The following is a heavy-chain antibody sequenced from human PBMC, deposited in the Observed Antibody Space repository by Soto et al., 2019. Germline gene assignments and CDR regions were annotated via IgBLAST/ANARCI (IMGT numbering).Heavy chain of an antibody. D-gene: IGHD3-22*01. CDR3: ANQKAAYYYDSSGYYNY. J-gene: IGHJ4*02. V-gene: IGHV3-30*18. Sequence: GGSLRLSCAASGFTFSSYGMHWVRQAPGKGLEWVAVISYDGSNKYYADSVKGRFTISRDNSENTLYLQMNSLRAEDTAVYYCANQKAAYYYDSSGYYNYWGQGTLVTVSS. CDR2: ISYDGSNK. CDR1: GFTFSSYG.